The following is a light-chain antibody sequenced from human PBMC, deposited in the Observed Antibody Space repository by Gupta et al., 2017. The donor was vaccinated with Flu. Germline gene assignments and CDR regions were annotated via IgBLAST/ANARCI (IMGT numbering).Light chain of an antibody. CDR2: DDS. V-gene: IGLV3-21*02. CDR1: NVGGKT. J-gene: IGLJ3*02. Sequence: SYVLTQPPSVSVAPGQTARIACGGDNVGGKTVHWHQQRPGQAPVLGVYDDSDRPSGIPERFSGSNSGNTATLTISRVEAGDEADYYCQVWDSSSDHCVFGGGTKLTVL. CDR3: QVWDSSSDHCV.